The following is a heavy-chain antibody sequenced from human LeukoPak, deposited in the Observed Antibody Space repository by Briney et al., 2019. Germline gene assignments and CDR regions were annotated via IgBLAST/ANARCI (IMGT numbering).Heavy chain of an antibody. Sequence: KPSETLSLTCTVSGGSISNYYWSWIRQPAGKGLEWIGRISTSGSTNSNPSLNSRVTMSVDTSKNQFSLKLSSVTAADTAVYYCARILGAGESGYGEWGQGTLVTVSS. D-gene: IGHD5-12*01. CDR2: ISTSGST. CDR1: GGSISNYY. CDR3: ARILGAGESGYGE. V-gene: IGHV4-4*07. J-gene: IGHJ4*02.